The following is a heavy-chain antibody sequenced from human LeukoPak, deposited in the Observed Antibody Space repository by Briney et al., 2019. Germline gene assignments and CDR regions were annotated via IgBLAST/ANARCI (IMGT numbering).Heavy chain of an antibody. D-gene: IGHD6-6*01. CDR1: GGSISSSTYY. V-gene: IGHV4-39*07. CDR3: ARAFSSSSFYFNY. CDR2: IYYGGST. J-gene: IGHJ4*02. Sequence: SETLSLTCTVSGGSISSSTYYWGWIRQPPGKGLEWIGNIYYGGSTFYNPSLKSRVTISLDTSKNQFSLKLSSVTAADTAVYYCARAFSSSSFYFNYWGQGTLVTVSS.